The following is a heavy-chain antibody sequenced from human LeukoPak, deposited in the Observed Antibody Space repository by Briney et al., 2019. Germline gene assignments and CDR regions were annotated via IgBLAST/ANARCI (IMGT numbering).Heavy chain of an antibody. CDR3: ARGSYDFWSGYYSPYNWFDP. D-gene: IGHD3-3*01. CDR1: GGSFSGYY. Sequence: PSETLSLTCAVYGGSFSGYYWSWIRQPPGKGLEWIGEINHSGSTNYNPSLKSRVTISVDTSKNQFSLKLSSVTAADTAVYYCARGSYDFWSGYYSPYNWFDPWGQGTLVTVSS. V-gene: IGHV4-34*01. CDR2: INHSGST. J-gene: IGHJ5*02.